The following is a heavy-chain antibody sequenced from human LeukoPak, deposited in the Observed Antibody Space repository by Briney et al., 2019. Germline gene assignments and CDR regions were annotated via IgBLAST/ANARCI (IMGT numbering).Heavy chain of an antibody. CDR2: IIPIFGIA. V-gene: IGHV1-69*04. CDR3: ARGDTMVRGRTDY. D-gene: IGHD3-10*01. Sequence: GASVKVSCKASGGTLSSYAISWVRQAPGQGLEWMGRIIPIFGIANYAQKFQGGVTITADKSTSTAYMELSSLRSEDTAVYYCARGDTMVRGRTDYWGQGTLVTVSS. CDR1: GGTLSSYA. J-gene: IGHJ4*02.